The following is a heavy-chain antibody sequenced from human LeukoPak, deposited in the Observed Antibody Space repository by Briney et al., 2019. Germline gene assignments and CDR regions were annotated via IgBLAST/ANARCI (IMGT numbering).Heavy chain of an antibody. Sequence: ASVKVSCKASGYTFTSYGISWVRQAPGQGLEWMGWISAYNGNTNYAQKLQGRVTMTTDTSTSTAYMELRSLRSDDTAVYYCARDHGGDIVVVPAAIWFDPWGQGTLVTVSP. V-gene: IGHV1-18*01. CDR3: ARDHGGDIVVVPAAIWFDP. CDR2: ISAYNGNT. D-gene: IGHD2-2*01. CDR1: GYTFTSYG. J-gene: IGHJ5*02.